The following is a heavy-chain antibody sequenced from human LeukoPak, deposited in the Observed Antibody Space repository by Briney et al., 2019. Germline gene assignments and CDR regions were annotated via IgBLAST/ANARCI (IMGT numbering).Heavy chain of an antibody. CDR3: AKDQLGAMMYFDF. CDR2: ISGSGGST. V-gene: IGHV3-23*01. D-gene: IGHD1-26*01. Sequence: GGSLRLSCEASGFTFSTYGMSWVRQAPGKGLEWVSAISGSGGSTYYADSVKGRVTISRDNSKNTLYLQVNSLRVEDTAVYYCAKDQLGAMMYFDFWGQGTLVTVSS. J-gene: IGHJ4*02. CDR1: GFTFSTYG.